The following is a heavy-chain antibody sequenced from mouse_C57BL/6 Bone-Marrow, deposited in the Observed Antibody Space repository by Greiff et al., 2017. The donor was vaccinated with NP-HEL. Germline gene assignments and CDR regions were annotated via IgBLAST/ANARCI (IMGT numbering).Heavy chain of an antibody. J-gene: IGHJ3*01. V-gene: IGHV1-62-2*01. CDR1: GYTFTEYT. D-gene: IGHD1-1*01. CDR3: ARHEDRLYYGSSYWFAY. CDR2: CYPGSGSI. Sequence: VQLQQSGAELVKPGASVKLSCKASGYTFTEYTIHWVKQRSGQGLEWIGWCYPGSGSIKYNEKFKDKATLTADKSSSTVIMELSRLTSEDSAVYFCARHEDRLYYGSSYWFAYWGQGTLVTVSA.